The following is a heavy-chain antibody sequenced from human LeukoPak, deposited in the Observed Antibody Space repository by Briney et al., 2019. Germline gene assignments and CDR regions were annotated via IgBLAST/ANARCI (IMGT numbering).Heavy chain of an antibody. CDR1: GGTFSNYG. J-gene: IGHJ4*02. D-gene: IGHD2-21*02. CDR2: ISGSGGST. Sequence: GGTLRLSFAASGGTFSNYGRSCVRQAPGKGLDWVSAISGSGGSTYYADSVTRRFTISRDNSKNTLYLQLNSLRAEATAVYYCAKSHHVTAIDYWGQGTLVTVYS. CDR3: AKSHHVTAIDY. V-gene: IGHV3-23*01.